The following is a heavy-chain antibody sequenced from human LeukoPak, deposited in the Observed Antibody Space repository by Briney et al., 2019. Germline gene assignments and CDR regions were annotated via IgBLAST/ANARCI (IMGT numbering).Heavy chain of an antibody. CDR1: GFTFADYA. CDR2: IGGKPYGGTT. V-gene: IGHV3-49*03. D-gene: IGHD1-26*01. Sequence: GGSLRLSCTVSGFTFADYALSWFRQAPGKGLEWVGLIGGKPYGGTTEYAASVKGRFSISREDSKNIACLQMNSLKTEDTAVYFCTGDFGPQVGATDYWGQGTLVTVSS. J-gene: IGHJ4*02. CDR3: TGDFGPQVGATDY.